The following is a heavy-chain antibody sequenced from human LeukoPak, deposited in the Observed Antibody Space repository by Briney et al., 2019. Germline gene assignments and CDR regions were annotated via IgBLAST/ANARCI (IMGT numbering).Heavy chain of an antibody. V-gene: IGHV3-30-3*01. J-gene: IGHJ4*02. D-gene: IGHD3-10*01. Sequence: GGSLRLSCVAPGFTFSRYAMHWVRLAPGKGLEWVAVISYDGSNKYYADSVKGRFTISRDNSKNTLYLQMNSLRAEDTALYYCARDGNFYYGPGSYRDYWGQGTLVTVSS. CDR3: ARDGNFYYGPGSYRDY. CDR2: ISYDGSNK. CDR1: GFTFSRYA.